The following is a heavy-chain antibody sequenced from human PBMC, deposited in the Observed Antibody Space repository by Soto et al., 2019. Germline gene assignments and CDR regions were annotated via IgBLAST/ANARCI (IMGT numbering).Heavy chain of an antibody. CDR1: GFIFSRYS. Sequence: AGGSLRLSCAVSGFIFSRYSMNWVRQAPGKGLEWVSSIGTSGSYIYDTDSVKGRFTISRDNTKDSLYLQMNSLGAEDTAVYYCARDFVVGGPTINYYYGMDVWGQGTTVTVSS. V-gene: IGHV3-21*01. J-gene: IGHJ6*02. CDR3: ARDFVVGGPTINYYYGMDV. CDR2: IGTSGSYI. D-gene: IGHD1-26*01.